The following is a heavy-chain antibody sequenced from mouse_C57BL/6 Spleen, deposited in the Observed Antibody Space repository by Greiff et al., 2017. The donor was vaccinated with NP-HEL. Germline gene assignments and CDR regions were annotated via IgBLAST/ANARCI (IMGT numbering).Heavy chain of an antibody. CDR3: ARQGLDSSGSFDY. J-gene: IGHJ2*01. CDR1: GFTFSSYT. D-gene: IGHD3-2*02. Sequence: DVMLVESGGGLVKPGGSLKLSCAASGFTFSSYTMSWVRQTPEKRLEWVATISGGGGNTYYPDSVKGRFTISRDNAKNTLYLQMSSLRSEDTALYYCARQGLDSSGSFDYWGQGTTLTVSS. CDR2: ISGGGGNT. V-gene: IGHV5-9*01.